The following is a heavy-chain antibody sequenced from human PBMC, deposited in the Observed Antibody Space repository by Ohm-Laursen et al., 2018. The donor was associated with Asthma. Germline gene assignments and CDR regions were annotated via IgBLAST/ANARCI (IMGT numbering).Heavy chain of an antibody. CDR2: INPNSGGT. D-gene: IGHD2-2*01. CDR1: GYTFTSYS. J-gene: IGHJ3*02. Sequence: GASVKVSCKASGYTFTSYSFHWVRQAPGQGLEWMGWINPNSGGTDYAQKFQGWVTMTRDTSISTAYMELSRLRSDDTAVYYCARVGREDIVVVPAAIYYAFDIWGQGTMVTVSS. V-gene: IGHV1-2*04. CDR3: ARVGREDIVVVPAAIYYAFDI.